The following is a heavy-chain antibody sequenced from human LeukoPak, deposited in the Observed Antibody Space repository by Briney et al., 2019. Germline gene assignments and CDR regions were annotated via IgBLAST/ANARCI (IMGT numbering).Heavy chain of an antibody. CDR1: GGSISSSSYY. CDR3: ARGEDCSSTSCYIDY. Sequence: SETLSLTGTVSGGSISSSSYYWGWIRQPPGKGLEWIGEINHSGSTNYNPSLKSRVTISVDTSKNQFSLKLSSVTAADTAVYYCARGEDCSSTSCYIDYWGQGTLVTVSS. V-gene: IGHV4-39*07. CDR2: INHSGST. D-gene: IGHD2-2*02. J-gene: IGHJ4*02.